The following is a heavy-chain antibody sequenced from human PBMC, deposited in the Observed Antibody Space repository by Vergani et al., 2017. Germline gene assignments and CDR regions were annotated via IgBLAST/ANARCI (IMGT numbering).Heavy chain of an antibody. CDR1: GGSFSGYY. J-gene: IGHJ4*02. CDR2: INHSGST. D-gene: IGHD6-13*01. CDR3: AGGQGIAAAVSSPDY. V-gene: IGHV4-34*01. Sequence: QVQLQQWGAGLLKPSETLSLTCAVYGGSFSGYYWSWIRQPPGKGLEWIGEINHSGSTNYNPSLKSRVTISVDTSKNQFSLKLSSVTAADTAVYYCAGGQGIAAAVSSPDYWGQGTLVTVSS.